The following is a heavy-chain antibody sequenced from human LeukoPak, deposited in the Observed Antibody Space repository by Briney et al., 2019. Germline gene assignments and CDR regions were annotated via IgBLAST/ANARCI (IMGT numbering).Heavy chain of an antibody. D-gene: IGHD1-26*01. CDR2: IYPGDSDT. Sequence: GESLKISCKGSGYSFISYWIGWERQMPGKGLEWMGIIYPGDSDTRYSPSFQGQVTISADKSLSTAYLQWSSLKASDTAMYYCARGSGSYHTAYMNWGQGSPVTVSS. V-gene: IGHV5-51*01. CDR3: ARGSGSYHTAYMN. CDR1: GYSFISYW. J-gene: IGHJ4*02.